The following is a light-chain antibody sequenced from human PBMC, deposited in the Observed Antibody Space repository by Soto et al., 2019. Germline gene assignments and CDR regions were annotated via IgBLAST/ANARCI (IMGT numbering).Light chain of an antibody. CDR1: QSVSSNY. Sequence: EIVLTPSPGIPFLSQGERATLSCRASQSVSSNYLAWYQQKPGQAPRPLIYGASSRATGIPDRFSGSGAGTDFTLTISRLESEDFAVYYCQQYGSSPWTFGQGTKVDIK. V-gene: IGKV3-20*01. CDR3: QQYGSSPWT. CDR2: GAS. J-gene: IGKJ1*01.